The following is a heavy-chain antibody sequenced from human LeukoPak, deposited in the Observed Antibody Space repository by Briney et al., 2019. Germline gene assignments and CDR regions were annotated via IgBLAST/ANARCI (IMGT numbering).Heavy chain of an antibody. D-gene: IGHD3-22*01. CDR1: GFTFSSYW. CDR2: IPYDGSNK. V-gene: IGHV3-30*02. Sequence: PGGSLRLSCAASGFTFSSYWMSWVRQAPGKGLEWVAFIPYDGSNKYYADSVKGRFTISRDNSKNTLYLQMNSLRAEDTAVYYCAKGLYYYDSSGYPFWGQGTLVTVSS. J-gene: IGHJ4*02. CDR3: AKGLYYYDSSGYPF.